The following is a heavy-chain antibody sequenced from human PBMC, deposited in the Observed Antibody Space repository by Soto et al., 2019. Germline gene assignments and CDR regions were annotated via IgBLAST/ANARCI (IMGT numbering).Heavy chain of an antibody. CDR1: GASINSGNYY. CDR2: MYYRGTT. V-gene: IGHV4-39*01. Sequence: QLQLQESGPRLVKPSETLSLICSVSGASINSGNYYWAWIRQPPGKGLEWIGSMYYRGTTHYNSSLETRVSISADTAKNQISLNLNSVTAADTAIYFCTSHPSLYRHLEFWGQVILVTVSS. D-gene: IGHD4-4*01. J-gene: IGHJ4*02. CDR3: TSHPSLYRHLEF.